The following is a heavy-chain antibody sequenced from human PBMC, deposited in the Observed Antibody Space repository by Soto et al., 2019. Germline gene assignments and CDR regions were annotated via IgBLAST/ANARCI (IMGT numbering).Heavy chain of an antibody. V-gene: IGHV1-8*01. CDR2: MNPNSGNT. CDR1: GYTFTSYD. D-gene: IGHD3-10*01. Sequence: QVQLLPSGAEVKKPGASVKVSCKASGYTFTSYDINWVRQATGQGLEWMGWMNPNSGNTGYAQKCQGRVTMTRNTSISTAYMELSSLRSEDTAVYYCAREGDLPYYYGMDVWGQGTTVTVSS. J-gene: IGHJ6*02. CDR3: AREGDLPYYYGMDV.